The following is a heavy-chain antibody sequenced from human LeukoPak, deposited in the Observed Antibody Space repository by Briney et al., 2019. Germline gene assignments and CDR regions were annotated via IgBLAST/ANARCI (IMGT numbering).Heavy chain of an antibody. D-gene: IGHD3-3*01. Sequence: SETLSLTCTVSGVSISSYYWSWIRLPPGKGLEWIGYIYYSGSTKYKPSLKSRVTISVDTSKNQFSLKLSSVTAADTAVYYCARGRFLDAFDIWGQGTMVTVSS. CDR3: ARGRFLDAFDI. CDR2: IYYSGST. CDR1: GVSISSYY. V-gene: IGHV4-59*01. J-gene: IGHJ3*02.